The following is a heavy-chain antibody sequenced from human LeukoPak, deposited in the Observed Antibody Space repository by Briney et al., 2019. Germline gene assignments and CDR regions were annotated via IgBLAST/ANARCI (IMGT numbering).Heavy chain of an antibody. CDR3: AGDLDSGGGSD. D-gene: IGHD5-18*01. V-gene: IGHV1-46*01. CDR1: GYTFTYYY. CDR2: INPSGGST. Sequence: ASVKVSCKASGYTFTYYYIHWVRQAPGQGLEWMGIINPSGGSTSYAQKFQGRVTMTRDTSTSTVYMELSSLKSEDTAVYYCAGDLDSGGGSDWGQGSLVTVSS. J-gene: IGHJ4*02.